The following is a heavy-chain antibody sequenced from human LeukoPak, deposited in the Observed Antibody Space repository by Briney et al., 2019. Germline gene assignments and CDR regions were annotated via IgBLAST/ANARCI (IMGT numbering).Heavy chain of an antibody. D-gene: IGHD2-15*01. J-gene: IGHJ6*03. CDR2: IIPIFGTA. Sequence: SVKVSCKASVGTFSSYAISCVRQAPGQGREWMGGIIPIFGTANYAQKFKGRVTITTDESTSTAYMELSSLRSEDTAVYYCARVPYCSGGSCYLGGYYYYYMDVWGKGTTVTVSS. CDR1: VGTFSSYA. CDR3: ARVPYCSGGSCYLGGYYYYYMDV. V-gene: IGHV1-69*05.